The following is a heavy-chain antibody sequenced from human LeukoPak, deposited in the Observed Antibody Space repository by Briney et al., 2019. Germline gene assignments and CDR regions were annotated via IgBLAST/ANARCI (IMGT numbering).Heavy chain of an antibody. D-gene: IGHD2-21*02. Sequence: ASVKVSCKASGYTFTSYYMHWVRQAPGRGLEWMGIINPSGGSTSYAQKFQGRVTMTRDTSTSTVYMELSSLRSEDTAVYYCARYCGGDCYRHRTFDYWGQGTLVTVSS. J-gene: IGHJ4*02. CDR1: GYTFTSYY. CDR2: INPSGGST. CDR3: ARYCGGDCYRHRTFDY. V-gene: IGHV1-46*01.